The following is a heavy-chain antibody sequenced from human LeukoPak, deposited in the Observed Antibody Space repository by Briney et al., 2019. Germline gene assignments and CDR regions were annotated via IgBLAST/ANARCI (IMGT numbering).Heavy chain of an antibody. CDR1: GFALSSYA. D-gene: IGHD3-10*01. CDR2: TSSSDAGT. Sequence: SGGSLRLSCAASGFALSSYAMSWVRQAPGKGLEWVSATSSSDAGTYHAESVRGRFTISRDNSKNTLYLQMNSLRADDAAVYYCAKYMGYGSGAQPFDYWGQGTLVTVSS. CDR3: AKYMGYGSGAQPFDY. V-gene: IGHV3-23*01. J-gene: IGHJ4*02.